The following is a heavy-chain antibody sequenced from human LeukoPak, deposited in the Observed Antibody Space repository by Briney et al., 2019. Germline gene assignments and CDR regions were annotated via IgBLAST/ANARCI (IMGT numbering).Heavy chain of an antibody. V-gene: IGHV1-69*06. Sequence: SVKVSCKASGGTVSSYAISWVRQAPGQGLEWMGRIIPIFGTANYAQKFQGRVTINADKFTSTAYMELSSLRSEDTAVYYCARGPRLAYYYDSSGYYLDYWGQGTLVTVSS. D-gene: IGHD3-22*01. CDR3: ARGPRLAYYYDSSGYYLDY. J-gene: IGHJ4*02. CDR1: GGTVSSYA. CDR2: IIPIFGTA.